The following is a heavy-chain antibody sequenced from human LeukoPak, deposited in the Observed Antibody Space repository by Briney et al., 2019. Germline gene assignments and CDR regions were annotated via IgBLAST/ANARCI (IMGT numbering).Heavy chain of an antibody. V-gene: IGHV3-33*06. CDR3: AKDLKLPMVRGRAFGY. CDR1: GFTFSSYG. CDR2: IWYDGSNK. Sequence: PGGSLRLSCAASGFTFSSYGMHWVRQAPGKGLEWVAVIWYDGSNKYYADSVKGRFTISRDNSKNTLYLQMNSLRAEDTAVYYCAKDLKLPMVRGRAFGYWGQGTLVTVSS. J-gene: IGHJ4*02. D-gene: IGHD3-10*01.